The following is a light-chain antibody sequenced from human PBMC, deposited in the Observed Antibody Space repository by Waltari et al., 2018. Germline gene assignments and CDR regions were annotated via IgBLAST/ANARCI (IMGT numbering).Light chain of an antibody. J-gene: IGLJ3*02. CDR2: HVD. Sequence: QSALTQPASVSGSPGQSITISCSGSSGDVGMFNLVSWYQQHPGKAPQLLIYHVDDRPSGVSSRVSASKSGHTASLTISGLQPEDEADYYCCSYAGNKWLFGGGTKVTVL. CDR3: CSYAGNKWL. CDR1: SGDVGMFNL. V-gene: IGLV2-23*02.